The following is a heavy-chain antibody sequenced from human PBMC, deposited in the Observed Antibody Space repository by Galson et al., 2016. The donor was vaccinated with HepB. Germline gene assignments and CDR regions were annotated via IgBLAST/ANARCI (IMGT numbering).Heavy chain of an antibody. Sequence: SLRLSCAASGFTFNNYGMNWVRQAPGKGLEWVAGINWDGGIKGYADSVKGRFTIPRDNAKNSLYLQMNNLRAEDTALYYCARDGWGGSEKNYYGMDVRGQGTTVTVSS. D-gene: IGHD1-26*01. V-gene: IGHV3-20*04. CDR3: ARDGWGGSEKNYYGMDV. CDR2: INWDGGIK. CDR1: GFTFNNYG. J-gene: IGHJ6*02.